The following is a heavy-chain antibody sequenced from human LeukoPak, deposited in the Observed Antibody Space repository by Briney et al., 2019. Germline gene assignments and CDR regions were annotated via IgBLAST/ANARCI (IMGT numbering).Heavy chain of an antibody. CDR3: ARAPGYNYGYDY. J-gene: IGHJ4*02. V-gene: IGHV3-53*01. D-gene: IGHD5-18*01. Sequence: GGSLRLSCEASGFSVTSNYMSWGRQAPGKGLGWVAIIYSGGSTFYADSVKGRFTISRDNSKNTLYLQMNSLRPEDTAVYYCARAPGYNYGYDYWGQGTLVTVSS. CDR2: IYSGGST. CDR1: GFSVTSNY.